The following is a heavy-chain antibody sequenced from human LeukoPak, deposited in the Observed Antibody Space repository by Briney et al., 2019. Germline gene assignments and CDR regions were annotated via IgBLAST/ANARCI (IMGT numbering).Heavy chain of an antibody. V-gene: IGHV3-23*01. CDR1: GFTFSSYA. D-gene: IGHD6-19*01. CDR2: ISGSGGST. Sequence: GGSLRLSCAASGFTFSSYAMSWVRQAPGKGLEWVSAISGSGGSTYCADSVKGRFTISRDNSKNTLYLQMNSLRAEDTAVYYCAKRLTGYSSGWHDAFDIWGQGTMVTVSS. CDR3: AKRLTGYSSGWHDAFDI. J-gene: IGHJ3*02.